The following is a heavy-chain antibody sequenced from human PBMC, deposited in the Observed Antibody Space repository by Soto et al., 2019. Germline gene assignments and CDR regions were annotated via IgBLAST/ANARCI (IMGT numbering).Heavy chain of an antibody. CDR1: GGSISSSSYY. J-gene: IGHJ5*02. Sequence: PSETLSLTCTVSGGSISSSSYYWGWIRQPPRKGLEWIGSIYYSGSTYYNPSLKSRVTISVDTSKNQFSLKLSSVTSADTAVYYCSRRGSITIFGVANTHWFDPWGQGTLVTVSS. CDR3: SRRGSITIFGVANTHWFDP. V-gene: IGHV4-39*01. D-gene: IGHD3-3*01. CDR2: IYYSGST.